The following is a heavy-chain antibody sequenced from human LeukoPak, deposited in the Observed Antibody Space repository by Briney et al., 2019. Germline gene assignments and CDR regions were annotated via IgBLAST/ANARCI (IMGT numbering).Heavy chain of an antibody. CDR2: INPSGGST. J-gene: IGHJ6*03. CDR3: ARDCSSTSCFPDYYYYYMDV. V-gene: IGHV1-46*01. Sequence: ASVKVSCKASGYTFTSYYMHWVRQAPGQGLEWMGIINPSGGSTSYAQKFQGRVTMTTDTSTSTAYMELRSLRSDDTAVYYCARDCSSTSCFPDYYYYYMDVWGKGTTVTVSS. CDR1: GYTFTSYY. D-gene: IGHD2-2*01.